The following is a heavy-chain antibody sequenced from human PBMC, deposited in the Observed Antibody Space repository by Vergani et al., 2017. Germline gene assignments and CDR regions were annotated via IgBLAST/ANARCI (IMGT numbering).Heavy chain of an antibody. J-gene: IGHJ4*02. CDR2: IIPILGIA. CDR1: GGTFSSYT. D-gene: IGHD2-2*01. V-gene: IGHV1-69*02. Sequence: QVQLVQSGAEVKKPGSSVKVSCKASGGTFSSYTSSWVRQAPGQGIEGMGRIIPILGIANYAQKFQGRVTITADKSTSTAYMELSSLSSEDTAVYYCASFCSSTSCFYFDYWGQGTLVTVSS. CDR3: ASFCSSTSCFYFDY.